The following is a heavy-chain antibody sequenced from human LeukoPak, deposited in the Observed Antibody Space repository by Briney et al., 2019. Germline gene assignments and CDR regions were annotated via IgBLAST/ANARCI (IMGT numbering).Heavy chain of an antibody. CDR3: VKFRGIQHYNYHMDV. D-gene: IGHD3-10*01. V-gene: IGHV3-23*01. CDR1: GFAFNNFA. J-gene: IGHJ6*03. CDR2: ISASGGGT. Sequence: GGSLRLSCAASGFAFNNFAMSWVRQTQGKGLEWVATISASGGGTYYPDSVKGRFTISRDNSKNTLSLQMNSLRAEDAAVYYCVKFRGIQHYNYHMDVWGKGTTVTVSS.